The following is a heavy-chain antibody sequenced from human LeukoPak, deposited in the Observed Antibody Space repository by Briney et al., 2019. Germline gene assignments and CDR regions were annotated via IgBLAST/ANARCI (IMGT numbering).Heavy chain of an antibody. CDR2: IKQDGSET. CDR3: ARLREIPVFGVVAKSTSYFDY. J-gene: IGHJ4*02. V-gene: IGHV3-7*01. Sequence: GGSLRLSCAASGFTFSSYAMSWVRQAPGKGLEWVANIKQDGSETYCVDSVKGRFTISRDNAKNSLYLQMNSLRAEDTAVYYCARLREIPVFGVVAKSTSYFDYWGQGTLVTVSS. D-gene: IGHD3-3*01. CDR1: GFTFSSYA.